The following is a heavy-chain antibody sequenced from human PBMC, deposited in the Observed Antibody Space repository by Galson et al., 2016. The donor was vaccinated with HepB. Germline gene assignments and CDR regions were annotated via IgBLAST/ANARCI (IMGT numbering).Heavy chain of an antibody. J-gene: IGHJ4*02. CDR2: IKSKLDRETT. CDR1: GVIFTNAW. Sequence: SLRLSCAASGVIFTNAWMNWVRQAPGKGLEWVGRIKSKLDRETTDYAAPVKGRFTISRDDSKTTLYLQMDSLKTEDTGLYYCTTYAGEYDSRGTFEYWGPGTLVTVSS. V-gene: IGHV3-15*07. CDR3: TTYAGEYDSRGTFEY. D-gene: IGHD3-22*01.